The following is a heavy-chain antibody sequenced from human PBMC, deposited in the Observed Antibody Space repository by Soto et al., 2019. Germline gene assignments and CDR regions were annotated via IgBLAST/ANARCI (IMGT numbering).Heavy chain of an antibody. CDR2: IYSGGST. CDR1: GVTVSSNY. J-gene: IGHJ4*02. CDR3: ARHGYNYGGGYFDY. D-gene: IGHD5-18*01. V-gene: IGHV3-66*04. Sequence: GGSLRLSCAASGVTVSSNYMSWVRQVPGKGLEWVSVIYSGGSTYYADSVKGRFTISRGNSKNTLYLQMNSLRAEDTAVYYCARHGYNYGGGYFDYWGQGTLVTVSS.